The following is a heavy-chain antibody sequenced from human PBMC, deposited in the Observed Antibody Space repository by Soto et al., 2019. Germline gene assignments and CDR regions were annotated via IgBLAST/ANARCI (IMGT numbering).Heavy chain of an antibody. Sequence: GGSLRLSCAASGFTFRSFTMNWVRQAPGKGLEWVSTISSNSAYIYYTDALRGCFTISRDNAKNSLHLQINSLRAEDTAVYYCTRDASRDSSARGWFDPWGPGTLVTVSS. D-gene: IGHD6-13*01. J-gene: IGHJ5*02. CDR1: GFTFRSFT. V-gene: IGHV3-21*01. CDR3: TRDASRDSSARGWFDP. CDR2: ISSNSAYI.